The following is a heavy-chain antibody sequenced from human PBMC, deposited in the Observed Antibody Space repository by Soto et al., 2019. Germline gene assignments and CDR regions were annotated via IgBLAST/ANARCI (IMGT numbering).Heavy chain of an antibody. J-gene: IGHJ3*02. CDR1: GGTFSSYA. CDR3: AREGGYSGSYTGLGAFAI. Sequence: QVQLVQSGAAVKKPGSSVKVSCKASGGTFSSYAISWVRQAPGQGLEWMGGIIPIFGTANYAQKFTGRVTITADESTSTAYMELSSLRSEDTAVYYCAREGGYSGSYTGLGAFAIWGQGTMVTVSS. CDR2: IIPIFGTA. D-gene: IGHD1-26*01. V-gene: IGHV1-69*01.